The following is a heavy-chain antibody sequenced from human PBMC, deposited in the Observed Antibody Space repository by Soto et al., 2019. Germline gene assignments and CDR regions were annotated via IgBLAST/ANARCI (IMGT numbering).Heavy chain of an antibody. Sequence: XASLKISCKGSGYSFTSYWIVWVRQMPGKGLESMGIIYPGDSDTRYSPSFQGQVTISADKSISTAYLQWSSLKASDTAMYYCARPREAGKYYYGVDVWGQGTTVTVSS. CDR3: ARPREAGKYYYGVDV. D-gene: IGHD6-19*01. J-gene: IGHJ6*02. CDR1: GYSFTSYW. V-gene: IGHV5-51*01. CDR2: IYPGDSDT.